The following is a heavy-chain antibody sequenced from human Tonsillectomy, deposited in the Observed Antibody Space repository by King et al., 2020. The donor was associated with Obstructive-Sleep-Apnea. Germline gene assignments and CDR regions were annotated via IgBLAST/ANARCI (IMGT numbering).Heavy chain of an antibody. Sequence: VQLVEAGGGLVQPGGFLRLSCAASGFTFSSYAMSWVRQAPGKGVEWVSAIIGSGGRTYYADSVKGRFTISRDNSKNTLYLQMNSPRAEDTALYYCAKDRTGSSHWGQGTLVTVSS. CDR2: IIGSGGRT. CDR1: GFTFSSYA. J-gene: IGHJ4*02. D-gene: IGHD2-15*01. V-gene: IGHV3-23*04. CDR3: AKDRTGSSH.